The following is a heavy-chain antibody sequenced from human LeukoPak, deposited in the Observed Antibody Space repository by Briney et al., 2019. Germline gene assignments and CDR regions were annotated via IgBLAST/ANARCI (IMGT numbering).Heavy chain of an antibody. CDR1: GGSISSYY. CDR2: ISYSGST. CDR3: AAGRGGCGGDCYYYFDY. D-gene: IGHD2-21*02. Sequence: SETLSLTCSVSGGSISSYYWSWIRQPPGKGLEWIGNISYSGSTNYSPSLKSRVTISLDTSKNQFSLKLSSVTAADTAVYYCAAGRGGCGGDCYYYFDYWGQGTLVTVSS. J-gene: IGHJ4*02. V-gene: IGHV4-59*08.